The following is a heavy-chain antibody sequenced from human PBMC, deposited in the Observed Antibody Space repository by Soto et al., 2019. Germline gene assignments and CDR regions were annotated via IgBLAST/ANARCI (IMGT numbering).Heavy chain of an antibody. V-gene: IGHV4-59*01. Sequence: SETLSLTCTVSGGSISSYYWSWIRQPPGKGLEWIGYIYYSGSTNYNPSLKSRVTISVDTSKNQFSLKLSSVTAADTAVYYCAASNTIFVSVDYWGQGTLVTVSS. J-gene: IGHJ4*02. CDR2: IYYSGST. CDR1: GGSISSYY. CDR3: AASNTIFVSVDY. D-gene: IGHD3-3*01.